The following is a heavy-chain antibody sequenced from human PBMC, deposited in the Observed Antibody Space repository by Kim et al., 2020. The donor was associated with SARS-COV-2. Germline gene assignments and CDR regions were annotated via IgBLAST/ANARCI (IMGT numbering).Heavy chain of an antibody. J-gene: IGHJ4*02. Sequence: SVKVSCKASGGTFSSYAISWVRQAPGQGLEWMGRIIPILGIANYAQKFQGRVTITADKSTSTAYMELSSLRSEDTAVYYCASAPIWDIVATTPYFHYWGQGTLVTVSS. D-gene: IGHD5-12*01. CDR2: IIPILGIA. CDR1: GGTFSSYA. CDR3: ASAPIWDIVATTPYFHY. V-gene: IGHV1-69*04.